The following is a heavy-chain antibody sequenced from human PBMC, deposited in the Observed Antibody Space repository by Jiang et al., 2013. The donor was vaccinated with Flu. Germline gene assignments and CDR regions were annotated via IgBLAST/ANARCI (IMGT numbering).Heavy chain of an antibody. V-gene: IGHV3-21*01. CDR2: ISSSSSYI. D-gene: IGHD2-2*01. J-gene: IGHJ6*02. Sequence: VKPGGSLRLSCAASGFTFSSYSMNWVRQAPGKGLEWVSSISSSSSYIYYADSVKGRFTISRDNAKNSLYLQMNSLRAEDTAVYYCARDQGVVVPAASRNNYDFWSGEVYYGMDVWGQGTTVTVSS. CDR1: GFTFSSYS. CDR3: ARDQGVVVPAASRNNYDFWSGEVYYGMDV.